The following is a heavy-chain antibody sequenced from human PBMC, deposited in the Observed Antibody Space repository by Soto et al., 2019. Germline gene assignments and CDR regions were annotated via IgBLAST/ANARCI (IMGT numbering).Heavy chain of an antibody. Sequence: GGSLILSCASSGFPCSGYSMYLVRPAPGKGLEWVAVISYDGSNKYYADSLKGRFTISRDNSKNTLYLQMNSLRAEDTAVYYCARVRTTAVYYYGMDVWGQGTTVNVS. CDR2: ISYDGSNK. CDR1: GFPCSGYS. V-gene: IGHV3-30-3*01. J-gene: IGHJ6*02. D-gene: IGHD1-1*01. CDR3: ARVRTTAVYYYGMDV.